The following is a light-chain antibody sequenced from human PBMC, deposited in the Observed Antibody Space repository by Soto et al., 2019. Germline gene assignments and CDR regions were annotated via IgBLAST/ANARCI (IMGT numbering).Light chain of an antibody. V-gene: IGKV3-20*01. Sequence: TLSCMASQSISSSHLAWYQQKPDHAPRLLIYGASNRATGIPDRFSGSGSGTDFTLTISRLEPEDFAVYYCQHYGSEGTFGRRSKVDIK. J-gene: IGKJ3*01. CDR2: GAS. CDR1: QSISSSH. CDR3: QHYGSEGT.